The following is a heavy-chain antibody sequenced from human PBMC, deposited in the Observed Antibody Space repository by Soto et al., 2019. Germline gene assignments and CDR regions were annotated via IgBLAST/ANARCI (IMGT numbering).Heavy chain of an antibody. CDR3: ARGMSGFYYYGMDV. D-gene: IGHD3-3*01. V-gene: IGHV4-31*03. CDR1: GGSISSGGYY. J-gene: IGHJ6*02. Sequence: QVQLQESGPGLVKPSQTLSLTCTVSGGSISSGGYYWSWIRQHPGKGLEWIGYIYYSGSTYYNPSLKSRVTISVDTSKNQFSLKLSSVTAADTAVYYCARGMSGFYYYGMDVWGQGTTVTVSS. CDR2: IYYSGST.